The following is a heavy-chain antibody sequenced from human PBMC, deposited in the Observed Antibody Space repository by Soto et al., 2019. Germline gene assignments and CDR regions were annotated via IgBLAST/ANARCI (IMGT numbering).Heavy chain of an antibody. V-gene: IGHV3-30-3*01. D-gene: IGHD6-19*01. J-gene: IGHJ4*02. CDR2: ISYDGSNK. CDR3: AKDLRIAVAGTDYFDS. Sequence: GGSLRLSCAASGFTFSSYAMHWVRQAPGKGLEWVAVISYDGSNKYYADSAKGRFTISRDNSKNTLYLQMNSLRAEDTAVYYCAKDLRIAVAGTDYFDSWGQGTLVTVSS. CDR1: GFTFSSYA.